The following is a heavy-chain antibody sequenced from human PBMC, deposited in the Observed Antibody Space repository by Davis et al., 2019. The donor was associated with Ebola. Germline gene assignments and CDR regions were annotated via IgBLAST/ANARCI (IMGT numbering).Heavy chain of an antibody. D-gene: IGHD1-26*01. CDR3: ARDLGSGSYVRYYFDY. V-gene: IGHV3-30-3*01. Sequence: GESLKISCAASGFTFSNYAMHWVRQAPGKGLEWVAVISYDGSNKYYADSVKGRFTISRDNSKNTLYLQMNSLRAEDTAVYYCARDLGSGSYVRYYFDYWGQGTLVTVSS. CDR2: ISYDGSNK. J-gene: IGHJ4*02. CDR1: GFTFSNYA.